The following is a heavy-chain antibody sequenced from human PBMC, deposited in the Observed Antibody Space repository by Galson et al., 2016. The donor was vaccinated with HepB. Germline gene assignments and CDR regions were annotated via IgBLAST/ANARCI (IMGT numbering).Heavy chain of an antibody. CDR2: IWSDENNR. Sequence: SLRLSCAASGFTFSRYGMHWVRQAPGKGLEWVAIIWSDENNRYYADSVKGRFTISRDNSKNTVFLEMNSLRAEDTAVYFCATEGLIGGTYSYFQHWGPGTLVTVSP. V-gene: IGHV3-33*01. J-gene: IGHJ1*01. CDR1: GFTFSRYG. D-gene: IGHD1-26*01. CDR3: ATEGLIGGTYSYFQH.